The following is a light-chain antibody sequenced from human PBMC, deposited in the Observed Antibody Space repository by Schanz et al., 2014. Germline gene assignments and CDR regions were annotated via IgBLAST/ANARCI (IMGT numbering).Light chain of an antibody. J-gene: IGKJ2*01. Sequence: EIVLTQSPGTLSLSPGERATLSCRASQSISSKYFAWYQQRPGQAPRLLIHDASNRATGIPARFSGSGSGTDFTLTISRLEPEDFAVYYCQQYGSSPVTFGQGTKLEIK. V-gene: IGKV3-20*01. CDR2: DAS. CDR1: QSISSKY. CDR3: QQYGSSPVT.